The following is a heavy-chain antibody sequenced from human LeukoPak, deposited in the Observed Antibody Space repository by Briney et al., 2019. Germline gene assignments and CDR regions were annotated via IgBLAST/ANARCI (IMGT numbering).Heavy chain of an antibody. CDR2: ISSSGSTI. Sequence: GGSLRLSCAASGFTFSSYEMNWVRQAPGKGLEWVSYISSSGSTIYYADSVKGRFTISRDNAENSLYLQMNSLRAEDTAVYYCASTHYDRLGYFDYWGQGTLVTVSS. V-gene: IGHV3-48*03. J-gene: IGHJ4*02. CDR1: GFTFSSYE. D-gene: IGHD3-3*01. CDR3: ASTHYDRLGYFDY.